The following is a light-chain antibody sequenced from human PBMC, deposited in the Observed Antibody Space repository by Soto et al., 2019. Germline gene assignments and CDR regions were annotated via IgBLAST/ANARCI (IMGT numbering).Light chain of an antibody. CDR2: EVS. CDR1: SSDVGRYNY. Sequence: QSVLTQPPSASGSPGQSVTISCTGTSSDVGRYNYVSWYQQHPGKAPKLMIYEVSKRPSGVPDRFSGSKSGNAASLTVSGLQAEDEADYYCSSYAGSSLYVFGTGTKVTVL. CDR3: SSYAGSSLYV. V-gene: IGLV2-8*01. J-gene: IGLJ1*01.